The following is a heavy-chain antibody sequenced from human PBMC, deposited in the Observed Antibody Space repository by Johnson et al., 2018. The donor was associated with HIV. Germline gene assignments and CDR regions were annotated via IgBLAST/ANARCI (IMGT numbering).Heavy chain of an antibody. D-gene: IGHD3-22*01. CDR1: GFTFSSYG. CDR3: AREATYFYDTSASPYAFDI. Sequence: QMLLVESGGGLVQPGGSLRLSCAASGFTFSSYGMHWVRQAPGKGLEWVAVMWYDGSNKYYADSVKGRFTISRDNSKNTLYLQINSLRAEDTAVYYCAREATYFYDTSASPYAFDIWGQGTMVTVSS. V-gene: IGHV3-33*01. CDR2: MWYDGSNK. J-gene: IGHJ3*02.